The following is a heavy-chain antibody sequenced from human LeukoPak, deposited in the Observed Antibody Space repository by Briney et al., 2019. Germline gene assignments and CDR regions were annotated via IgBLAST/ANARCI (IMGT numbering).Heavy chain of an antibody. CDR3: ARDDNGDNWFDP. CDR1: GYTFTNYG. Sequence: GASVKVSCKASGYTFTNYGISWVRQAPGQALEWMGWISAYSGNTNYAQNLQGRVTMTRDTSTSTVYMELSSLRSEDTAVYYCARDDNGDNWFDPWGQGTLVTVSS. CDR2: ISAYSGNT. V-gene: IGHV1-18*01. J-gene: IGHJ5*02. D-gene: IGHD4-17*01.